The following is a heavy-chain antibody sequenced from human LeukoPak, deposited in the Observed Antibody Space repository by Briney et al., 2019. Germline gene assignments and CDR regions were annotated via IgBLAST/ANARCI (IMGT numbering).Heavy chain of an antibody. Sequence: SETLSLTCTVSGYSISSGYYWGWIRQPPGKGLEWIGSIYHSGSTYYNPSLKSRVTISVDTSKNQFSLKLSSVTAADTAVYYCARPPLKDAFDIWGQGTMVTVSS. V-gene: IGHV4-38-2*02. J-gene: IGHJ3*02. CDR1: GYSISSGYY. CDR3: ARPPLKDAFDI. CDR2: IYHSGST.